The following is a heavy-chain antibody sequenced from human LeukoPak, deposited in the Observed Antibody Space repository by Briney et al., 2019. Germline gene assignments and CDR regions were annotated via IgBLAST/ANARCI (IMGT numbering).Heavy chain of an antibody. J-gene: IGHJ4*02. Sequence: PGGSLRLSCAASGFTFSDYYMNWFRQAPGKGLEWVSYISSSGVHTEYGDSVKGRFTISRDNGKNLLYLQMNSLRAEETAVYYCARAGYSTSWHPLDSWGQGTLVTVSS. D-gene: IGHD6-13*01. CDR1: GFTFSDYY. V-gene: IGHV3-11*05. CDR2: ISSSGVHT. CDR3: ARAGYSTSWHPLDS.